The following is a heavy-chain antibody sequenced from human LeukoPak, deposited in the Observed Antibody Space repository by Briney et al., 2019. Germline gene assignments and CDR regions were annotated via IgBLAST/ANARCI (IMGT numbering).Heavy chain of an antibody. CDR2: ISPSDGSR. D-gene: IGHD5-24*01. J-gene: IGHJ3*02. CDR3: ARDRAEMGTTLGGVQGDAFDI. V-gene: IGHV1-46*01. CDR1: GYTFTFYH. Sequence: GASVKVSCKASGYTFTFYHMHWVRQAPGQGLEWMGVISPSDGSRNYAQQFQGRVTMTRDTSTSTVFMELSSLRSEDTAIYFCARDRAEMGTTLGGVQGDAFDIWGQGTMITVSS.